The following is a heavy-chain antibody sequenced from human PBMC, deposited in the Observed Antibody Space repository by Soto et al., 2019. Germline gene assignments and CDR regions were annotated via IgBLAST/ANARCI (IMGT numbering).Heavy chain of an antibody. CDR3: ATGPPKVPLANWGWAY. D-gene: IGHD7-27*01. Sequence: ASVKVSCKVSGYTLTELSMHWVRQAPGKGLEWMGGFDPEDGETIYAQKFQGRVTMTEDTSTDTAYMELSSLRSEDTAVYYCATGPPKVPLANWGWAYWGQGTLVTVSS. V-gene: IGHV1-24*01. J-gene: IGHJ4*02. CDR1: GYTLTELS. CDR2: FDPEDGET.